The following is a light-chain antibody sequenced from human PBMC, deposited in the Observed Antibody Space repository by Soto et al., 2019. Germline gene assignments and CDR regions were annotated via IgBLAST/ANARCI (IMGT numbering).Light chain of an antibody. J-gene: IGKJ1*01. V-gene: IGKV1-5*01. CDR1: QTISGW. Sequence: DIQMTQFPSALSASVGARVTITCRASQTISGWLAWYQQKPGKAPKLLIYDASSLHTGVPARFSGSESGTEFTLTIISLQPDDFATYYCQQYASFSPAFGQGTKVGI. CDR3: QQYASFSPA. CDR2: DAS.